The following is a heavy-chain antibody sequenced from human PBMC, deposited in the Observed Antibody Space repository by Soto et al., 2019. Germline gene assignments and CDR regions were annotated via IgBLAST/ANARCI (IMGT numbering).Heavy chain of an antibody. CDR3: ARDPSIAVAGTFLDY. D-gene: IGHD6-19*01. CDR2: IIPIFGTA. Sequence: GASVKDSCKASGGTFSSYAISWVRQAPGQGLEWMGGIIPIFGTANYAQKFQGRVTITADESTSTAYMELSSLRSEDTAVYYCARDPSIAVAGTFLDYWGQGTLVTVSS. J-gene: IGHJ4*02. V-gene: IGHV1-69*13. CDR1: GGTFSSYA.